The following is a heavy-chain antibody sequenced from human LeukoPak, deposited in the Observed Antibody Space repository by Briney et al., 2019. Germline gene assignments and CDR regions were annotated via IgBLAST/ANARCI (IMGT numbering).Heavy chain of an antibody. CDR1: GGSITTYN. V-gene: IGHV4-59*01. Sequence: SETLSLTCSVTGGSITTYNWSWLRQSPGKGLEWIGYIYYRGRVSYNPSLKSRGTMSVDTSKNQFSLRLTSVTAADTAVYYCARGDYGSNYYYFDYWGQGTLVTVSS. D-gene: IGHD4/OR15-4a*01. CDR3: ARGDYGSNYYYFDY. J-gene: IGHJ4*02. CDR2: IYYRGRV.